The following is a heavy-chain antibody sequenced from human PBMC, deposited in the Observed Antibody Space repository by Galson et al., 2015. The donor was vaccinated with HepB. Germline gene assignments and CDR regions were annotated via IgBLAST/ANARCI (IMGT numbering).Heavy chain of an antibody. CDR1: GFTFSSHG. J-gene: IGHJ5*02. V-gene: IGHV3-30*18. CDR2: ISFDGINQ. D-gene: IGHD2-8*01. CDR3: AKDGGVPSGLGNWLDH. Sequence: SLRLSCAASGFTFSSHGMHWVRQSPGKGLEWVTLISFDGINQYYTDSVKGRFTISRDNSKNTLYLQMNSLRADDTGIYYCAKDGGVPSGLGNWLDHWGPGTLVTVSS.